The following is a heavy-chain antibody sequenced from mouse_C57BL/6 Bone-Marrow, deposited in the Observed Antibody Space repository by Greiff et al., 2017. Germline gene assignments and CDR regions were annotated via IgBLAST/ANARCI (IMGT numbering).Heavy chain of an antibody. D-gene: IGHD6-1*01. V-gene: IGHV5-12*01. J-gene: IGHJ4*01. CDR1: GFTFSDYY. Sequence: EVMLVESGGGLVQPGGSLKLSCAASGFTFSDYYMYWVRQTPEKRLEWVAYISNGGGSTYYPDTVKGRFTISRDNAKNTLYLQMSRLKSEDTAMYYCARARSLSALDYWGQGPSVTVSS. CDR3: ARARSLSALDY. CDR2: ISNGGGST.